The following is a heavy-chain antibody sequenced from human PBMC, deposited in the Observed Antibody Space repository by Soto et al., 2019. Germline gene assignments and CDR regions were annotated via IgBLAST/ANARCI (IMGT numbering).Heavy chain of an antibody. CDR2: IRGVAGST. J-gene: IGHJ4*02. V-gene: IGHV3-23*01. CDR1: GGSISTFD. Sequence: PSETLSLTCTVSGGSISTFDMTWVRQAPGKGLEWVSLIRGVAGSTHYADSVKGRFTISSDESQNTLHLQMNSLKIEDTAVYYCTTEFGYSSGQNDHWGQGALVTVSS. CDR3: TTEFGYSSGQNDH. D-gene: IGHD6-19*01.